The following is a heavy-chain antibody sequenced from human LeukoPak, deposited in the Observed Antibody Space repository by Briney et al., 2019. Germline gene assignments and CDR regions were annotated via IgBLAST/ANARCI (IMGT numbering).Heavy chain of an antibody. CDR1: SNTFTSYG. J-gene: IGHJ5*02. Sequence: ASVKVSCKASSNTFTSYGISWVRQAPGQGLEWMGWISAYNGNTNYAQKLQGRVTMTTDTSTSTAYMELRSLRSDDTAVYYCARDPHTYYDILTGQKIPGGFDPWGQGTLVTVSS. V-gene: IGHV1-18*01. CDR2: ISAYNGNT. CDR3: ARDPHTYYDILTGQKIPGGFDP. D-gene: IGHD3-9*01.